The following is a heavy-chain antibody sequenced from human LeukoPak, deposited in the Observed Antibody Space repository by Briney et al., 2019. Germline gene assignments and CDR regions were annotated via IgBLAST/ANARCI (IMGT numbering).Heavy chain of an antibody. CDR3: ARLGGGYDSSGFDY. V-gene: IGHV4-59*08. J-gene: IGHJ4*02. D-gene: IGHD3-22*01. CDR2: IYYSGST. CDR1: GGSISSYY. Sequence: SETLSLTCTVSGGSISSYYWSWIRQPPGKGLEWIGYIYYSGSTNYNPSLKSRVTISVDTSKNQFSLKLSSVTAADTAEYYCARLGGGYDSSGFDYWGQGTLVTVSS.